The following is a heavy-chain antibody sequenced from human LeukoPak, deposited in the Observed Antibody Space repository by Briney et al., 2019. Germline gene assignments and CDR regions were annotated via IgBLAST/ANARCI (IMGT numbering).Heavy chain of an antibody. CDR1: GFTFSSYA. CDR3: AKDAMSYCSGGSCYYWFDP. Sequence: GGSLRLSCAASGFTFSSYAMSWVRQAPGKGLEWVSAISGSGGSTYYADSVKGRFTISRDNSKNTLYLQMNSLRAEDTAVYYCAKDAMSYCSGGSCYYWFDPWGQGTLVTVSS. J-gene: IGHJ5*02. CDR2: ISGSGGST. D-gene: IGHD2-15*01. V-gene: IGHV3-23*01.